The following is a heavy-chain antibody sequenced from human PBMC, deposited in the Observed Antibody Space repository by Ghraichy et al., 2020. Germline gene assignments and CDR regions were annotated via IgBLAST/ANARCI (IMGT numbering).Heavy chain of an antibody. CDR3: IKGTI. D-gene: IGHD3-9*01. Sequence: GESLNISCAASGFTFSGYWMHWVRQAPGKGLVWVSGINSDGSSTNYADSVKGRFTISRDNAKSTLDLQMNSLRAEDTAVYSCIKGTIRGQGTLVTVSS. CDR2: INSDGSST. J-gene: IGHJ4*02. V-gene: IGHV3-74*01. CDR1: GFTFSGYW.